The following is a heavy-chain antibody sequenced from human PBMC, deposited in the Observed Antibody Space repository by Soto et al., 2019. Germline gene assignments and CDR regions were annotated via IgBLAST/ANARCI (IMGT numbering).Heavy chain of an antibody. V-gene: IGHV3-21*01. CDR1: GFTFSGYS. Sequence: GGSLRLSCVASGFTFSGYSMNWVRQAPGKGLEWVSSISSSSYIYYAASVKGRFTISRDNAKNSLYLQMNSLRAEDTAVYYCAREVVITEEPWGQGTLVTVSS. CDR2: ISSSSYI. CDR3: AREVVITEEP. J-gene: IGHJ5*02. D-gene: IGHD3-22*01.